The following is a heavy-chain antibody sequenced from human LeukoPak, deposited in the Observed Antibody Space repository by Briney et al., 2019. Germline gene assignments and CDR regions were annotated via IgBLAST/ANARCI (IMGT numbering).Heavy chain of an antibody. J-gene: IGHJ6*04. CDR1: GYTLIELS. V-gene: IGHV1-24*01. D-gene: IGHD6-25*01. Sequence: WASVKVSCKVSGYTLIELSMHWVRQAPGKGLEWMGGFDPEDGETIYAQKFQGRVTMTEDTSTDTAYMELSSLRSEDTAVYYCATGSGIAAGYYYYGMDVWGKGTTVTVSS. CDR2: FDPEDGET. CDR3: ATGSGIAAGYYYYGMDV.